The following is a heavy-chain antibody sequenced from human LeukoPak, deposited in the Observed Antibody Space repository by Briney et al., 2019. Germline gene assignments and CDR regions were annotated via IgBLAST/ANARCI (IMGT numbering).Heavy chain of an antibody. Sequence: SETLSLTCTVSADSIGSFYWSWLRQPPGKGLEWIGHISYSGDSNYNPSLKSRVTLSVDTSKNQFSLRLTSATAADTAVYYCARDLGYCSSTSCSNWFDPWGQGTLVTVSS. V-gene: IGHV4-59*12. CDR3: ARDLGYCSSTSCSNWFDP. D-gene: IGHD2-2*01. J-gene: IGHJ5*02. CDR1: ADSIGSFY. CDR2: ISYSGDS.